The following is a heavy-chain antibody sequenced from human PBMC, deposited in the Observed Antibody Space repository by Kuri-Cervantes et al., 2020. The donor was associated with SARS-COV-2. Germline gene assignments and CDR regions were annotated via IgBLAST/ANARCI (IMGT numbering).Heavy chain of an antibody. J-gene: IGHJ4*02. CDR3: AKDRTTHNWGSRAKGYFDY. D-gene: IGHD7-27*01. Sequence: GESLKISCAASGFTFSSYAMGWVRQAPGKGLEWVSAISGSGGSTYYADSVKGRFTISRDNSKNTLYLQMNSLRAEDTAVYYCAKDRTTHNWGSRAKGYFDYWGQGTLVTVSS. V-gene: IGHV3-23*01. CDR2: ISGSGGST. CDR1: GFTFSSYA.